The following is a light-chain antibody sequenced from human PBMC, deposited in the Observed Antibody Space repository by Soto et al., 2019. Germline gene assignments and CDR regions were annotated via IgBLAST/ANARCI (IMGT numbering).Light chain of an antibody. V-gene: IGKV1-5*01. Sequence: DIQMTQSPSTLSASVGDRVTITCRASQSISSYLDWYQQKPGQAPKLLIYDASALPRGVPSRFSGSGSGTKFTLTITSLQPDDFATYYCQQYETFSGTFGQRTKVDIK. CDR2: DAS. CDR3: QQYETFSGT. CDR1: QSISSY. J-gene: IGKJ1*01.